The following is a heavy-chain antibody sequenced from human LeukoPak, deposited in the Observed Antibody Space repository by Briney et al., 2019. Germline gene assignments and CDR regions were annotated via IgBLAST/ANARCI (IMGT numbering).Heavy chain of an antibody. CDR1: GFTVSNNY. CDR3: ARKHYYDSSGSDAFDI. CDR2: MYSGGST. Sequence: GGSLRLSCAASGFTVSNNYMSWVRQAPGKGLEWDSVMYSGGSTYYADSVQGRFTISRDSSKNTLYLQMNSLRAEDTAVYYCARKHYYDSSGSDAFDIWGQGTMVTVSS. D-gene: IGHD3-22*01. J-gene: IGHJ3*02. V-gene: IGHV3-53*01.